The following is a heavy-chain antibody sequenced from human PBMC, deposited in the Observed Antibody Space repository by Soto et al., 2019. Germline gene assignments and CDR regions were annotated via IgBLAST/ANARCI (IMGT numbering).Heavy chain of an antibody. V-gene: IGHV3-11*01. D-gene: IGHD3-10*01. CDR1: GVTFSDYY. Sequence: PGGSLRLSCAASGVTFSDYYMSWIRQAPGKGLEWVSYISSSGSTIYYADSVKGRFTISRDNAKNSLYLPMNSLRAEATAVYYWARTMVREAMSLHYYYYMDVWGQGTTVTVSS. J-gene: IGHJ6*03. CDR2: ISSSGSTI. CDR3: ARTMVREAMSLHYYYYMDV.